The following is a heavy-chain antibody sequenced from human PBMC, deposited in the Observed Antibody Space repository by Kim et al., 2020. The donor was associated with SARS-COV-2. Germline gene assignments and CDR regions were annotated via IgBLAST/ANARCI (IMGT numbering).Heavy chain of an antibody. V-gene: IGHV1-8*01. CDR2: MNPNSGNT. J-gene: IGHJ5*02. CDR3: ARDCSGGSCYSSDWFDP. Sequence: ASVKVSCKASGYTFTSYDINWVRQATGQGLEWMGWMNPNSGNTGYAQKFQGRVTMTRNTSISTAYMELSSLRSEDTAVYYCARDCSGGSCYSSDWFDPWGQGTLVTVSS. D-gene: IGHD2-15*01. CDR1: GYTFTSYD.